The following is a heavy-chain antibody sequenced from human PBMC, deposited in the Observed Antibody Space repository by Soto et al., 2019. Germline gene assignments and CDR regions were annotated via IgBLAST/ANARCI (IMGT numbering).Heavy chain of an antibody. CDR1: GFTFSSYG. J-gene: IGHJ4*02. Sequence: QVQLVESGGGVVQPGRSLRLSCAASGFTFSSYGMHWVRQAPGKGLVWVAVISYDGSKKYYADSVKGRCTVSRDKSKTKLYLQVSSRRAEATAVYYCAKDTVPGVGTAPFDYWGQRTMVTVAS. CDR3: AKDTVPGVGTAPFDY. CDR2: ISYDGSKK. D-gene: IGHD2-21*02. V-gene: IGHV3-30*18.